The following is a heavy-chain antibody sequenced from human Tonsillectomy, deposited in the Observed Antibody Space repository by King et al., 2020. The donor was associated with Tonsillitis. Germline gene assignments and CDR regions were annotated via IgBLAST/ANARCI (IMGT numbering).Heavy chain of an antibody. CDR1: GLVFSNYG. V-gene: IGHV3-30*18. CDR2: ISYDGSVT. Sequence: VQLVESGGGVVQPGKSLRLSCAASGLVFSNYGMHWVRQAPGKGLEGLAVISYDGSVTHYTDSVKGRFTISRDNSKDTLDLQMNSLRVEDTALYYCAKEKGKKGSRLDFWGQGTMVIVSS. CDR3: AKEKGKKGSRLDF. J-gene: IGHJ3*01.